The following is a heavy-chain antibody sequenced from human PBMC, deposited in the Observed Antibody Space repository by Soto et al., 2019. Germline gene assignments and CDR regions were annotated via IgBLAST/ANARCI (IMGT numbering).Heavy chain of an antibody. Sequence: ASVKVSCKASGYTFTRSGISWVRQAPGQGLEWMGWISTYNGDTNYAQTFQGRVTMTTDTSTSTVHMEVRSLRSDDTAVYYCAREGVAPYYFYGMDVSGQCTPVPVAS. CDR2: ISTYNGDT. CDR1: GYTFTRSG. V-gene: IGHV1-18*01. D-gene: IGHD5-12*01. CDR3: AREGVAPYYFYGMDV. J-gene: IGHJ6*02.